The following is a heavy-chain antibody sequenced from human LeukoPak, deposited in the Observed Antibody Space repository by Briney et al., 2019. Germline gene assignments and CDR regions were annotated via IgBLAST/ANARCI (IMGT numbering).Heavy chain of an antibody. CDR1: GFTFSTYS. CDR3: TRDESFDV. V-gene: IGHV3-21*01. Sequence: GGSLRLSCGASGFTFSTYSMNWVRQAPGKGLEWVSSIATSTPYIHYADSVKGRFTISRDIAKNSLHLQMNSLRVDDTAVFYCTRDESFDVWGQGTIVIVSS. CDR2: IATSTPYI. J-gene: IGHJ3*01.